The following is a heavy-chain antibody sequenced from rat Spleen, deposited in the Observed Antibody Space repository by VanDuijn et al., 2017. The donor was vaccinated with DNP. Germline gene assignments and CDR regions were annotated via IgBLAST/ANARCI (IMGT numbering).Heavy chain of an antibody. J-gene: IGHJ2*01. CDR3: TTDLGDY. CDR1: GFTFSDYY. D-gene: IGHD5-1*01. V-gene: IGHV5-20*01. CDR2: ISYEGSST. Sequence: EVQLVESGGGLVQPGRSLKLSCAASGFTFSDYYMAWVRQAPKKGLEWVASISYEGSSTYYGDSVKGRFTISRDNAKSSLYLQMDSLRSEDTATYYCTTDLGDYWGQGVMVTVSS.